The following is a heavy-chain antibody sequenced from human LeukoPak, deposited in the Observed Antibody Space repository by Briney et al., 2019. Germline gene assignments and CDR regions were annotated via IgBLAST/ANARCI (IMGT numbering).Heavy chain of an antibody. CDR3: AKDQDTYYYGAGSYYTYNWFDP. D-gene: IGHD3-10*01. J-gene: IGHJ5*02. CDR1: GFTVSSNY. V-gene: IGHV3-23*01. CDR2: ISGSGGST. Sequence: GGSLRLSCASSGFTVSSNYMSWVRQAPGKGLEWVSVISGSGGSTYYADSVKGRFTISRDNSKNTLYLQMNSLRAEDTAVYYCAKDQDTYYYGAGSYYTYNWFDPWGQGTLVTVSS.